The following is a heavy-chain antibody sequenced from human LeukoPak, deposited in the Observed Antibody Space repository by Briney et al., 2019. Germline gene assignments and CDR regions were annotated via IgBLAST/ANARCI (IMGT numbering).Heavy chain of an antibody. CDR1: GYTFTGYY. J-gene: IGHJ4*02. CDR2: INPNSGGT. V-gene: IGHV1-2*02. D-gene: IGHD3-9*01. Sequence: GASVKVSCTASGYTFTGYYMHWVRQAPGQGLEWMGWINPNSGGTNYAQKFQGRVTMTRDTSISTAYMELSRLRSDDTAVYYCARVHDILTGYPPDYFDYWGQGTLVTVSS. CDR3: ARVHDILTGYPPDYFDY.